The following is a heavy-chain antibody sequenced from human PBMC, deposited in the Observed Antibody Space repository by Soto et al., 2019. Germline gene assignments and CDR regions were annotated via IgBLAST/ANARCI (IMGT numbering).Heavy chain of an antibody. CDR3: ARVQLFQFDP. CDR2: IYYSGST. CDR1: GGSISSGDYY. Sequence: SETLSLTCTVSGGSISSGDYYWSWIRQPPGKGLEWIGYIYYSGSTYYNPSLKSRVTISVDTSKNQFSLKLGSVTAADTAVYYCARVQLFQFDPWGQGTLVTVSS. V-gene: IGHV4-30-4*01. D-gene: IGHD2-21*01. J-gene: IGHJ5*02.